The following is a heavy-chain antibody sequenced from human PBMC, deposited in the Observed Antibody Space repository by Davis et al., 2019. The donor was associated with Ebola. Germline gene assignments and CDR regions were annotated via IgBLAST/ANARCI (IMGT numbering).Heavy chain of an antibody. V-gene: IGHV3-30*02. D-gene: IGHD4-17*01. J-gene: IGHJ4*02. CDR1: GFTFSSYG. Sequence: GESLKISCAASGFTFSSYGIHWVRQAPGKGLEWVAFIRYDDRNKYYADSVKGRFTISRDNSKNTLFLQMSSLRAEDTAVYYCAKDPSTTTVTNLFDYWGQGTLVTVSS. CDR2: IRYDDRNK. CDR3: AKDPSTTTVTNLFDY.